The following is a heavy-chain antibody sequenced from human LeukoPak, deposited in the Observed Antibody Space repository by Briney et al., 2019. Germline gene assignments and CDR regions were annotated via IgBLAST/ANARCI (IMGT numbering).Heavy chain of an antibody. CDR3: ATGLMSAYEL. J-gene: IGHJ3*01. Sequence: PGGSLRLSCAASGFTFSSYWMHWVRQAPGKGLVWVSRINSDGSSTSYADSVKGRFTISRDNAKNTIYLQMNSLRSDDTAVYYCATGLMSAYELWGQGTMLTVSS. CDR1: GFTFSSYW. CDR2: INSDGSST. V-gene: IGHV3-74*01. D-gene: IGHD3/OR15-3a*01.